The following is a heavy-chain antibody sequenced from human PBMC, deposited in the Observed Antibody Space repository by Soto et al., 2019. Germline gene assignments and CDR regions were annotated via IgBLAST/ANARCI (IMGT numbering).Heavy chain of an antibody. Sequence: EVQLVESGGGLVQPGGSLRLSCAASGSTLSDHYVDWVRQAPGKGLEWVGRSGNKANSDTTEYGSSVKGRFTISRDDSKNSMYLQMNSLKTEDTGVYYCTRGYSGIDIYAFDIWGQGTLVTAS. CDR2: SGNKANSDTT. CDR3: TRGYSGIDIYAFDI. CDR1: GSTLSDHY. V-gene: IGHV3-72*01. J-gene: IGHJ3*02. D-gene: IGHD1-26*01.